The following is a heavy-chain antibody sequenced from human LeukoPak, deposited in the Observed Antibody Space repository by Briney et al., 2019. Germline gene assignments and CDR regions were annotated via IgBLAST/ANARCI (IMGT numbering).Heavy chain of an antibody. J-gene: IGHJ5*02. Sequence: ASVKVSCKASGYTFTGYYMHWVRQAPGQGLEWMGWISAYNGNTNYAQKLQGRVTMTTDTSTSTAYMELRSLRSDDTAVYYCARGGITTVTYKFDPWGQGTLVTVSS. CDR2: ISAYNGNT. V-gene: IGHV1-18*04. CDR1: GYTFTGYY. CDR3: ARGGITTVTYKFDP. D-gene: IGHD4-17*01.